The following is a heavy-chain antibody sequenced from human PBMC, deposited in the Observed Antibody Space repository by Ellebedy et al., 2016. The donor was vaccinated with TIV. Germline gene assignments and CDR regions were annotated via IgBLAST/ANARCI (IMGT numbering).Heavy chain of an antibody. J-gene: IGHJ4*02. CDR1: GFTFSNYA. CDR3: AKSPLVVVAATCLDY. CDR2: ISGSGGST. V-gene: IGHV3-23*01. D-gene: IGHD2-15*01. Sequence: GESLKISCAASGFTFSNYAMSWVRQAPGKGLEWVSAISGSGGSTYYADSVKGRFTISRDNSKTTLYLQMNSLRAEDTALYYCAKSPLVVVAATCLDYWGQGTLVTVSS.